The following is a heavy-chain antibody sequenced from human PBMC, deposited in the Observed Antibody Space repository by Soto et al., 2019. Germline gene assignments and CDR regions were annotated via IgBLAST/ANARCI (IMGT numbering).Heavy chain of an antibody. CDR2: IIPIFGTA. Sequence: GASVKVSCKASGGTFSSYAISWVRQAPGQGLEWMGGIIPIFGTANYAQKFQGRVTITADESTSAAYMELRSLRSDDTAVYYCARARQPIAAPVYWGQGTLVTVSS. J-gene: IGHJ4*02. V-gene: IGHV1-69*13. D-gene: IGHD6-13*01. CDR1: GGTFSSYA. CDR3: ARARQPIAAPVY.